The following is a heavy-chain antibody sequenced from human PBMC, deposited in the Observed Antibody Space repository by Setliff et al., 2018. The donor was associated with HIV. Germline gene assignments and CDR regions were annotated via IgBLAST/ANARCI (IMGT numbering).Heavy chain of an antibody. J-gene: IGHJ5*02. Sequence: SETLSLTCAVYGGSVSGHYWGWFRQPPGKGLEWIGEITPSGATNYLPSLKSRVTMSLDTSKNQFSLKLTSVTAADTALYYCSNWNTTIDEDAWGQGTLVTVSS. CDR2: ITPSGAT. CDR3: SNWNTTIDEDA. D-gene: IGHD5-18*01. V-gene: IGHV4-34*01. CDR1: GGSVSGHY.